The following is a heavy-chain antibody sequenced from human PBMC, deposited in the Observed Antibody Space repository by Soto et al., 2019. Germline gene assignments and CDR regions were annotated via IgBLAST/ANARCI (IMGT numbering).Heavy chain of an antibody. CDR2: IDPSDSYT. V-gene: IGHV5-10-1*01. J-gene: IGHJ6*02. Sequence: PGESLKISCKGSGYSFTSYWISWVRQMPGKGLEWMGRIDPSDSYTNYSPSFQGHVTISADKSISTAYLQWSSLKASDTAMYYCARHGIAAAVYYYYGMDVWGQGTTVTVSS. CDR3: ARHGIAAAVYYYYGMDV. CDR1: GYSFTSYW. D-gene: IGHD6-13*01.